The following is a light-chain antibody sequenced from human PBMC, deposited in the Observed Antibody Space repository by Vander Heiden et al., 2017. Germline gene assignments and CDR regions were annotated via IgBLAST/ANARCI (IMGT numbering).Light chain of an antibody. V-gene: IGKV4-1*01. CDR1: QSVLYSSNNKNY. J-gene: IGKJ1*01. CDR2: WAS. Sequence: DIVMTQSPDSLAVSLGERATINCKSSQSVLYSSNNKNYLAWYQQKPGQPPKLLIYWASTRESGVPDRFSGSGSGTDFTLTISSLQAEDVAVYYCQQYYSTPPRTFGQGTKVXIK. CDR3: QQYYSTPPRT.